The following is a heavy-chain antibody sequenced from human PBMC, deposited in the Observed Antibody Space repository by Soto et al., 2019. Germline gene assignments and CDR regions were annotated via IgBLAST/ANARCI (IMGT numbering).Heavy chain of an antibody. CDR3: ARDPGQDEAMDY. CDR1: GFAFSDFG. CDR2: IWNDGKNK. V-gene: IGHV3-33*01. Sequence: QVQVVESGGGVVQPGRSLRLSCAASGFAFSDFGMHWVRQAPGKGLEWVAVIWNDGKNKDYADYAKGRFTISRDNSRNILYLEMNSLRVEDTAVYYCARDPGQDEAMDYWGQGTLVTVSS. J-gene: IGHJ4*02.